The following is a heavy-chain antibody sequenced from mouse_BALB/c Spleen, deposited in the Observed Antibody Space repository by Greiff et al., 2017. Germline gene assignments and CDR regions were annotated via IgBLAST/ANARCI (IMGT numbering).Heavy chain of an antibody. Sequence: VQLQQPGAELVKPGASVKISCKASGYSFTGYYMHWVKQSHVKSLEWIGRINPYNGATSYNQNFKDKASLTVDKSSSTAYMELHSLTSEDSAVYYCAREGTGPDYWGQGTTLTVSS. D-gene: IGHD4-1*01. V-gene: IGHV1-31*01. J-gene: IGHJ2*01. CDR3: AREGTGPDY. CDR1: GYSFTGYY. CDR2: INPYNGAT.